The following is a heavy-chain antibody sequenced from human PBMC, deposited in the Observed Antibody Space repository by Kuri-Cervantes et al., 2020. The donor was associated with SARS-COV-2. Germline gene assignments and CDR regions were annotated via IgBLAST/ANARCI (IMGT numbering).Heavy chain of an antibody. J-gene: IGHJ4*02. Sequence: SVKVSCKASGGTFTSYAISWVRQAPGQGLEWMGRIIPIFGTANYAQKFQGRVTITADESTSTAYMELSSLRSEDTAVYYCAEGAYDYVWGSYRHPPPLLFWGQGTLVTVS. CDR3: AEGAYDYVWGSYRHPPPLLF. D-gene: IGHD3-16*02. V-gene: IGHV1-69*13. CDR2: IIPIFGTA. CDR1: GGTFTSYA.